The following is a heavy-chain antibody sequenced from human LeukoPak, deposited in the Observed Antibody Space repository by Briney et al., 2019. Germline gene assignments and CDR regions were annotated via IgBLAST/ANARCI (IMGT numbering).Heavy chain of an antibody. CDR3: ARATKYQLPHFDY. V-gene: IGHV3-48*01. CDR1: GFTFSSYR. Sequence: PGGSLRLSCAASGFTFSSYRMNWVRQAPGKGLEWVSYISSSSSTIYYADSVKGRFTISRDNAKNSLYLQMNSLRAEDTAVYYCARATKYQLPHFDYWGQGTLVTVSS. D-gene: IGHD2-2*01. J-gene: IGHJ4*02. CDR2: ISSSSSTI.